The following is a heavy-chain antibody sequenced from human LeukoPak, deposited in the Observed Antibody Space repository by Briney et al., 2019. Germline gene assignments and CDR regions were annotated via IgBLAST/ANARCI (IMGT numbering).Heavy chain of an antibody. CDR2: INRDGRST. V-gene: IGHV3-74*01. CDR1: GFTFSSDW. D-gene: IGHD3-9*01. J-gene: IGHJ4*02. Sequence: GGSLRLSCAASGFTFSSDWMHWVRQAPGKGLVWVSRINRDGRSTTYADSVKGRFTISRDNAKNTLYLQMNSLRAEDTAVYYCARHPYDILTGPTFDYWGQGTLVTVSS. CDR3: ARHPYDILTGPTFDY.